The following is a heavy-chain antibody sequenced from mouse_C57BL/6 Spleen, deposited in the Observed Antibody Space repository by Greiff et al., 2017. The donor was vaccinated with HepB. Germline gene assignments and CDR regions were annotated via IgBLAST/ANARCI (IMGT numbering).Heavy chain of an antibody. Sequence: EVQLVESGPGLVKPSQSLSFTCSVTGYSITSGYYWNWIRQFPGNKLEWMGYISYDGSNNYKPSLKNRISITRDTSKNQFFLKLNSVTTEDTATYYCARGHYGRWYFDVWGTGTTVTVSS. CDR3: ARGHYGRWYFDV. V-gene: IGHV3-6*01. CDR1: GYSITSGYY. J-gene: IGHJ1*03. CDR2: ISYDGSN. D-gene: IGHD1-1*01.